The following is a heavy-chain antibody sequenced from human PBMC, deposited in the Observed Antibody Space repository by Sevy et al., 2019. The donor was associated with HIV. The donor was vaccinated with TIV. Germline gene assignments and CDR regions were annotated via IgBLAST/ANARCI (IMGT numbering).Heavy chain of an antibody. V-gene: IGHV3-23*01. Sequence: GGSLRLSCAASGFTFNTYAMSWVRQAPGKGLEWVSGISGSAYSTYYADSVKVRFTISRDNSKKTLSLQMNSLRVEDTAVYYCAKASPGYNYDSSGSLDYWGQGTLVTVSS. J-gene: IGHJ4*02. D-gene: IGHD3-22*01. CDR3: AKASPGYNYDSSGSLDY. CDR1: GFTFNTYA. CDR2: ISGSAYST.